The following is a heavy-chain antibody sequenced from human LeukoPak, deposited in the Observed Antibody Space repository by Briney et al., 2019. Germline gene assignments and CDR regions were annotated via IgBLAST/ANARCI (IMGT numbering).Heavy chain of an antibody. V-gene: IGHV3-53*01. D-gene: IGHD3/OR15-3a*01. CDR2: IYSGGNT. Sequence: TGGSLRLSCAVSGFTVSSNYMSWVRQAPGKELEWVSVIYSGGNTHYADSVKGRFTISRDNSKNTLFLQMNSLRAEDTAVYYCARADGTGGPYDYWGQGTLVTVSS. CDR3: ARADGTGGPYDY. CDR1: GFTVSSNY. J-gene: IGHJ4*02.